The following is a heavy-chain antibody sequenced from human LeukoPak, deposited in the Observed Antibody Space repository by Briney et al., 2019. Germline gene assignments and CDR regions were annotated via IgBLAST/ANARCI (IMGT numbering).Heavy chain of an antibody. CDR1: GYTFTGYF. D-gene: IGHD1-26*01. Sequence: ASVKVSCKASGYTFTGYFMHWVRQAPGQGLEWMGRINPNSGGTNYAQDFQGRVTMTRDTSINTAYMELSRLTSDDTAVYYCARDLSSTSNWELDYWGQGPLVTVSS. CDR3: ARDLSSTSNWELDY. V-gene: IGHV1-2*06. J-gene: IGHJ4*02. CDR2: INPNSGGT.